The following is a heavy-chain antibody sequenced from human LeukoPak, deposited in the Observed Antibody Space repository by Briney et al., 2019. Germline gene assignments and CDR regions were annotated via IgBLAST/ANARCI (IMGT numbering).Heavy chain of an antibody. J-gene: IGHJ4*02. Sequence: PSETLSLTWTGSGGSISSSSLYWVWIRQPPGRGLEWIGNFYYSGNTYYNPSLKSRVTISVDTSKNHFSLKVTSVTAADTAVYFCARAEDLYSPFVYWGQGTLVTVSS. CDR1: GGSISSSSLY. V-gene: IGHV4-39*02. CDR2: FYYSGNT. CDR3: ARAEDLYSPFVY. D-gene: IGHD2-21*01.